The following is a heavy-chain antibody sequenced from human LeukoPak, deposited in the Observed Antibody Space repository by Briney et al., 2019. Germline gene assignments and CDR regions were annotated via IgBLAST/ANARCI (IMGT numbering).Heavy chain of an antibody. CDR2: IYYSGST. CDR3: ARVYYSSSYDYWYFDL. D-gene: IGHD6-13*01. J-gene: IGHJ2*01. CDR1: GGSINSYY. Sequence: PSETLSLTCTVSGGSINSYYWNWIRQPPGKGLEWIGYIYYSGSTNYNPSLKSRLTISVDTSKNQFSLRLTSVTAADTAVYYCARVYYSSSYDYWYFDLWGRGTLVTVSS. V-gene: IGHV4-59*01.